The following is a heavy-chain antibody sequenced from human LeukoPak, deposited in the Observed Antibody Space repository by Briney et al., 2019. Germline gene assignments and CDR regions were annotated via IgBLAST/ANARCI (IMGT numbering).Heavy chain of an antibody. D-gene: IGHD2-15*01. J-gene: IGHJ3*02. CDR3: AREAMVVKEGDAFDI. CDR2: ITSSNSYI. CDR1: GFTFSTYS. Sequence: GGSLRLSCAASGFTFSTYSMNWVRQAPGKGLERVSSITSSNSYIYYADSVKGRFTISRDNAKNSLYLQMNSLRAEDTAIYYCAREAMVVKEGDAFDIWGQGTMVTVSS. V-gene: IGHV3-21*01.